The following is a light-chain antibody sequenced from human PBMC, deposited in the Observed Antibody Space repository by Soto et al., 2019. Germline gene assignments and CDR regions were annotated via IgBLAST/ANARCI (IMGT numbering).Light chain of an antibody. J-gene: IGKJ4*01. V-gene: IGKV4-1*01. CDR2: WAS. CDR3: QQYFSTPFT. CDR1: QSVLYASNKKNY. Sequence: DSVMTQSPDALAVSLGVRATINCKSSQSVLYASNKKNYLAWFQQKPRQPPKLLIYWASTRESGVPDRFSGSGSGTDGSLTISSLQPEDGSVYYGQQYFSTPFTFGGGTKVDIK.